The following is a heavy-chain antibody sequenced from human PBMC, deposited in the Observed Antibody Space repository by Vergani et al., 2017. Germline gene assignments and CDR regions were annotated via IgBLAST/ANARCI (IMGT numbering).Heavy chain of an antibody. CDR3: AKESGSYYCFDS. D-gene: IGHD1-26*01. V-gene: IGHV3-30-3*01. CDR2: ISSDGSNK. CDR1: GFTFSSYT. J-gene: IGHJ4*02. Sequence: QVQLVESGGGVVQPGRSLRLSCAASGFTFSSYTMHWVRQAPGTGLEWVAVISSDGSNKYYADSVRGRFTISRDNSKNTLYLQMNSLRAEDTAVYYFAKESGSYYCFDSWGQGTLVTVSS.